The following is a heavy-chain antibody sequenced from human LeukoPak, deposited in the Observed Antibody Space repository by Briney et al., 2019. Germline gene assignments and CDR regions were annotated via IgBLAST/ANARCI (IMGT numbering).Heavy chain of an antibody. V-gene: IGHV4-4*09. CDR2: IYTSGSN. Sequence: PSETLSLTCTVSGCSISSYYWSWLRQPPGKGLEWIGYIYTSGSNNYNPSLKSRVTISVDTSKNRFYLKLSSVTAADTAVYYCARHSPYCSGGSCYSYAFDIWGQGTMVTVSS. D-gene: IGHD2-15*01. J-gene: IGHJ3*02. CDR1: GCSISSYY. CDR3: ARHSPYCSGGSCYSYAFDI.